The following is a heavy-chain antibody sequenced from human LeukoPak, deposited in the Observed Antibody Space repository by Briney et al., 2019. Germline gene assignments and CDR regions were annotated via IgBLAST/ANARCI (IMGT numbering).Heavy chain of an antibody. D-gene: IGHD3-3*01. J-gene: IGHJ6*03. Sequence: SETLSLTCAVYGGSFSGYYWSWIRQPPGKGLEWIGEINHSGSTNYNPSLKSRVTISVDTSKNQFSLKLSSVTAADTAVYYCARQVRSRITIFGVATAPLYYYYMDVWGKGTTVTVSS. CDR2: INHSGST. CDR3: ARQVRSRITIFGVATAPLYYYYMDV. V-gene: IGHV4-34*01. CDR1: GGSFSGYY.